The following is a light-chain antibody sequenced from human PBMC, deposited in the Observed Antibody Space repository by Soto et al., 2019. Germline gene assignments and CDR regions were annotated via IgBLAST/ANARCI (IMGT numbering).Light chain of an antibody. Sequence: DVVMTQSPLSLPVTLGQPASISCRSSQSLVHSDGNTYLNWFQQRPGQSPRRLIYKVSNRDSGVPDRFSGSGSGTDFTLKISRVEAEDVGVYYCMQATYWPWTFGQGTKV. CDR1: QSLVHSDGNTY. CDR3: MQATYWPWT. J-gene: IGKJ1*01. CDR2: KVS. V-gene: IGKV2-30*02.